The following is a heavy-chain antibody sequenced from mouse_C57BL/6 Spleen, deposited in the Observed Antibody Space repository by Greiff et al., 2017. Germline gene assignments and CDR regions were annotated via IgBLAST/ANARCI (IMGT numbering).Heavy chain of an antibody. CDR2: ISYDGSN. Sequence: EVKLMESGPGLVKPSQSLSLTCSVTGYSITSGYYWNWIRQFPGNKLEWMGYISYDGSNNYNPSLKNRISITRDTSKNQFFLKLNSVTTEDTATYYCARDGVYWGQGTTLTVSS. J-gene: IGHJ2*01. CDR3: ARDGVY. V-gene: IGHV3-6*01. CDR1: GYSITSGYY.